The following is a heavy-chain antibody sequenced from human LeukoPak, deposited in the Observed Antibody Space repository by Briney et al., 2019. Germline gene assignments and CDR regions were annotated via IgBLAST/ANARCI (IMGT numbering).Heavy chain of an antibody. D-gene: IGHD1-26*01. CDR2: FSISGSDT. CDR3: ARCGTPNNNYYHGVDV. Sequence: PGGPLRLSCAASGFTFSDYYMSWIRQAPGKGLEWVSYFSISGSDTDYADSVKGRFTISRDNAKNSLYLQISSLRGEDTAVYYCARCGTPNNNYYHGVDVWGQGTTVTVSS. V-gene: IGHV3-11*03. CDR1: GFTFSDYY. J-gene: IGHJ6*02.